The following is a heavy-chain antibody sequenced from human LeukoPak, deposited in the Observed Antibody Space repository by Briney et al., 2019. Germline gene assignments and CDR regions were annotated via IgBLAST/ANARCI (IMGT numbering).Heavy chain of an antibody. J-gene: IGHJ4*02. CDR3: ARDRGLRSSY. D-gene: IGHD3-16*01. CDR2: IYSGGST. Sequence: PSETLSLTCTVSGGSISSGGYYWSWIRQHPGKGLEWVSVIYSGGSTYYADSVKGRFTISRDNSKNTLYLQMNSLRAEDTAVYYCARDRGLRSSYWGQGTLVTVSS. V-gene: IGHV3-66*01. CDR1: GGSISSGGYY.